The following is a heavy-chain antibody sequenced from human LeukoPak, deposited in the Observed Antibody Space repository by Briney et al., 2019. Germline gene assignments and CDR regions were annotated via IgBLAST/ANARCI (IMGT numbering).Heavy chain of an antibody. Sequence: SETLSLTCTVSGGSISSYCWSWIRQPPGKGLEWIGYIYYSGSTNYNPSLKSRVTISVDTSKNQCSLKLSSVTAADTAVYYCARSAPGDYWGQGTLVTVSS. CDR1: GGSISSYC. V-gene: IGHV4-59*01. D-gene: IGHD4/OR15-4a*01. CDR3: ARSAPGDY. J-gene: IGHJ4*02. CDR2: IYYSGST.